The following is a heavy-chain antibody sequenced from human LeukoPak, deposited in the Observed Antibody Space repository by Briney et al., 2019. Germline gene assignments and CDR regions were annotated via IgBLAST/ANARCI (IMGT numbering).Heavy chain of an antibody. Sequence: GGSLRLSCAASGFTFSTNAVNWVRQAPGKGLEWVSSISGSGGSTYYADSVKGRFTISRDNSKNTLYLQMNSLRDEDTAVYYCAKGYSSGWYCFDYWGQGTLVTVSS. J-gene: IGHJ4*02. CDR3: AKGYSSGWYCFDY. CDR1: GFTFSTNA. V-gene: IGHV3-23*01. D-gene: IGHD6-13*01. CDR2: ISGSGGST.